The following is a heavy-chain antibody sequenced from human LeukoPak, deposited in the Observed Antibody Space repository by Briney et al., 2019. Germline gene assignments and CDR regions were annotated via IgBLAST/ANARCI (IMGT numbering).Heavy chain of an antibody. CDR3: VRSQLGLDY. Sequence: LSGGSLRLSCAASGFRFSKYWMSWVRQAPGKRLEWVANIDQDGSEKYYVDSVKGRFTISRDNAENSLYLQMNSLRAEDTAVYYCVRSQLGLDYWGQGTLVTVSS. J-gene: IGHJ4*02. CDR1: GFRFSKYW. CDR2: IDQDGSEK. D-gene: IGHD2-2*01. V-gene: IGHV3-7*01.